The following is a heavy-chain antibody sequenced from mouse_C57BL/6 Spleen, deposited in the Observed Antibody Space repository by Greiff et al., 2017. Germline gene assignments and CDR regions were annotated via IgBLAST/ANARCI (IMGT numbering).Heavy chain of an antibody. Sequence: QVQLQQPGAELVRPGSSVKLSCKASGYTFTSYWMHWVKQRPIQGLEWIGNIDPSDSETHYNQKFKDKATLTVDKSSSTAYMQLSSLTSEDSAVYYCARGPVDAWFAYWGQGTLGTVSA. J-gene: IGHJ3*01. V-gene: IGHV1-52*01. CDR1: GYTFTSYW. CDR3: ARGPVDAWFAY. CDR2: IDPSDSET.